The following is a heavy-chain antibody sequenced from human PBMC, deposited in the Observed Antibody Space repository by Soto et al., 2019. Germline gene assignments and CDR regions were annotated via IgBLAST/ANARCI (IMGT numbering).Heavy chain of an antibody. D-gene: IGHD2-15*01. V-gene: IGHV3-23*01. Sequence: GGSLRLSCAASGFTFSSYAMSWVRQAPGKGLEWVSAISGSGGSTYYADSVKGRFTISRDNSKNTLYLQMNSLRAEDTAVYYCATTAWGPKGGGSCYRYWGQGTLVTVSS. CDR1: GFTFSSYA. CDR2: ISGSGGST. CDR3: ATTAWGPKGGGSCYRY. J-gene: IGHJ4*02.